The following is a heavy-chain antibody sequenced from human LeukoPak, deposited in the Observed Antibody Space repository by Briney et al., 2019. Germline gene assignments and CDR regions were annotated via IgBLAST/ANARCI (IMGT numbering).Heavy chain of an antibody. V-gene: IGHV4-39*01. CDR2: IYCSGST. Sequence: PSETLSLTCTVSGGSISSSSYYWGWIRQPPGKGLEWIGSIYCSGSTYYNPSLKSRVTISVDTSKNQFSLKLSSVTAADTAVYYCARFYGDYSYYFDYWGQGTLVTVSS. CDR1: GGSISSSSYY. J-gene: IGHJ4*02. CDR3: ARFYGDYSYYFDY. D-gene: IGHD4-17*01.